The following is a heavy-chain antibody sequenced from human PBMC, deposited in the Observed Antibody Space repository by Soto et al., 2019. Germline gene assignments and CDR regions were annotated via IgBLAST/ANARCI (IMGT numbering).Heavy chain of an antibody. Sequence: GGSLRLSCAASGFTFSSYGMHWVRQAPGKGLEWVAVISYDGSNKYYADSVKGRFTISRDNSKNTLYLQMNSLRAEDTAVYYCAKGDRDYGSVYYYYGMDVWGQGTTVTVSS. D-gene: IGHD3-10*01. J-gene: IGHJ6*02. CDR3: AKGDRDYGSVYYYYGMDV. V-gene: IGHV3-30*18. CDR1: GFTFSSYG. CDR2: ISYDGSNK.